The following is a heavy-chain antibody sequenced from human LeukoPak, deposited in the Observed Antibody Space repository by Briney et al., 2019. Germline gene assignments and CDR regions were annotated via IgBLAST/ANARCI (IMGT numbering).Heavy chain of an antibody. CDR1: GYTFTSYG. CDR2: ISAYNGNT. J-gene: IGHJ4*02. D-gene: IGHD3-22*01. Sequence: GASVKVSCKASGYTFTSYGISWVRQAPGQGLEWMGWISAYNGNTNYAQKLQGRVTMTTDTSTSTAYMELRSLRSDDTAVYYCARPLTVYYDSSGYLGYWGQGTLVTVSS. V-gene: IGHV1-18*01. CDR3: ARPLTVYYDSSGYLGY.